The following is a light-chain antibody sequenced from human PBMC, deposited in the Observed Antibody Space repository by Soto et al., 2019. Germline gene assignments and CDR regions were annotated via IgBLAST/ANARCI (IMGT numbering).Light chain of an antibody. J-gene: IGKJ5*01. CDR1: QSINTY. Sequence: IVMTQSPATLSLSPGEGATLSCRASQSINTYLAWYQQKPGQAPRLLIYDASKRATGIPARFSGSGSGTNFTLTISSLEPEDFAVYSCQQRRRWQVTFGQGTRLEIK. V-gene: IGKV3D-11*02. CDR2: DAS. CDR3: QQRRRWQVT.